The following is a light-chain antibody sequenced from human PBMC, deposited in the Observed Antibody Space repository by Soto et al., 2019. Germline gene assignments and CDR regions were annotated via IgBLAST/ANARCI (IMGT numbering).Light chain of an antibody. V-gene: IGKV1-5*03. CDR2: KAS. Sequence: DIQMTQSPSTLSASVGDRVIITCRASQSISSWLAWYQQKPGKAPNLLIYKASTLKSGVPSRFSGSGAGTEFPLTISSLQPDDFATDYCQQYDNDSWTFGQGTKVEIK. CDR1: QSISSW. J-gene: IGKJ1*01. CDR3: QQYDNDSWT.